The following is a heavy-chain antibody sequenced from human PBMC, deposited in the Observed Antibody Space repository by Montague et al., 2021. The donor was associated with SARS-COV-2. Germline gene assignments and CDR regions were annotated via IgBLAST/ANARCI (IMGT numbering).Heavy chain of an antibody. Sequence: CAISGDSVSSNIATWNWIRQSPSRGLEWLGRTYYRSKWYNDYAESVKSRITIDPDTSKHQFSLHLNSVTPEDTAVYYCARIPVGSKYYYDFCGQGTLVTVS. D-gene: IGHD2-2*01. V-gene: IGHV6-1*01. J-gene: IGHJ4*02. CDR1: GDSVSSNIAT. CDR3: ARIPVGSKYYYDF. CDR2: TYYRSKWYN.